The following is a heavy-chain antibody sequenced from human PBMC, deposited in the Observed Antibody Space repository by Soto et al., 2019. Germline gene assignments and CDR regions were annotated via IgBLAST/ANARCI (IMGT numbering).Heavy chain of an antibody. Sequence: ASVKVSRKASGYTVSPHAIGRVRQAPGQGLEWMGWISAYNGNTNYAQKLQGRVTMTTDTSTSTAYMELRSLRSDDTAVYYCARSPRNWGFDYWGLGTLVTVSS. CDR1: GYTVSPHA. J-gene: IGHJ4*02. CDR2: ISAYNGNT. V-gene: IGHV1-18*01. D-gene: IGHD7-27*01. CDR3: ARSPRNWGFDY.